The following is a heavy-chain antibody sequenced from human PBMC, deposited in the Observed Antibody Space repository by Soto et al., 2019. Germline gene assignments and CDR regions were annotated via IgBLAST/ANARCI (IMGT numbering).Heavy chain of an antibody. J-gene: IGHJ4*02. CDR2: INPSGGST. Sequence: ASVKVSFKASGYTFTSYYMHWVRQAPGQGLEWMGIINPSGGSTSYAQKFQGRVTMTRDTSTSTVYTELSSLRSEDTAVYYCARDSSGWTGPDYWGQGTLVTVSS. V-gene: IGHV1-46*01. CDR1: GYTFTSYY. D-gene: IGHD6-19*01. CDR3: ARDSSGWTGPDY.